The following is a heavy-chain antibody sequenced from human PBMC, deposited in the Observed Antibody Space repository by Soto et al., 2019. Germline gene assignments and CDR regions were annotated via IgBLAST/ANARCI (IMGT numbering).Heavy chain of an antibody. J-gene: IGHJ4*02. D-gene: IGHD5-12*01. CDR3: ARWGYNYFDY. CDR2: IYYSGST. CDR1: GDSISSYY. Sequence: SETLSLTCTASGDSISSYYWSWIRQPPGKGLEWIRYIYYSGSTNYNPSLKRRVTISVDTSKHQFSLKLSSVTAAERAVYYCARWGYNYFDYWGQGXMVTVSS. V-gene: IGHV4-59*01.